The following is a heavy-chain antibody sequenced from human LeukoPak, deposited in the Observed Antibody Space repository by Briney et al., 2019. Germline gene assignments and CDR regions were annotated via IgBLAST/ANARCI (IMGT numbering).Heavy chain of an antibody. Sequence: GRSLRLSCAASGFTFSSYGMHWVRQAPGKGLEWVAVISYDGSNKYYADSVKGRFTISRDNSKNTLYLQMDSLRAEDTAVYYCAKGTYSSWYYYTFCPDYYYYGMDVWGQGTTVTVSS. J-gene: IGHJ6*02. D-gene: IGHD6-13*01. CDR2: ISYDGSNK. CDR3: AKGTYSSWYYYTFCPDYYYYGMDV. CDR1: GFTFSSYG. V-gene: IGHV3-30*18.